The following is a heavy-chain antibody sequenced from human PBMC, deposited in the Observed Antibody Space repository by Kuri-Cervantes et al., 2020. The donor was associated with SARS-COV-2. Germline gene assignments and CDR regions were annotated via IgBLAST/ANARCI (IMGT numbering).Heavy chain of an antibody. CDR1: GGSISSYY. V-gene: IGHV4-59*04. J-gene: IGHJ6*02. CDR2: IYYSGST. D-gene: IGHD3-22*01. Sequence: GSLRLSCTVSGGSISSYYWSWIRQPPGKGLEWIGYIYYSGSTYYNPSLKSRVTISVDTSKNQFSLKLSSVTAADTAVYYCARLAGSGYSDYYYYYGMDVWGQGTTVTVSS. CDR3: ARLAGSGYSDYYYYYGMDV.